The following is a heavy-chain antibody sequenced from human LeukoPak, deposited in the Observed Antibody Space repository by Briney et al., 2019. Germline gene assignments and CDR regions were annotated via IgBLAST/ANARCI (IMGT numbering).Heavy chain of an antibody. CDR1: GGSISSYY. Sequence: PSETLSLTCTVSGGSISSYYWSWIRQPPGKGLEWIGYIYYSGSTNYNPSLKSRVTISVDTSKNQFSLKLSSVTAADTAVYYCARDIYDYVWGSYRYHWFDPWGQGTLVTVSS. D-gene: IGHD3-16*02. CDR3: ARDIYDYVWGSYRYHWFDP. V-gene: IGHV4-59*01. CDR2: IYYSGST. J-gene: IGHJ5*02.